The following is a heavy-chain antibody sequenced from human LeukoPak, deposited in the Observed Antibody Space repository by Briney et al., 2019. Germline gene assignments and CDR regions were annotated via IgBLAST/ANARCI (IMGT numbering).Heavy chain of an antibody. Sequence: GGSLRLSCAASGFTFSSYWMHWVRQAPGKGLVWVSRINSDGSSTSYADSVKGRFTISRDNAKNTLYLQMNSLRAEDTAVYYCARVSDYLYHYGMDVWGQGTTVTVSS. J-gene: IGHJ6*02. CDR1: GFTFSSYW. CDR2: INSDGSST. D-gene: IGHD3-10*01. CDR3: ARVSDYLYHYGMDV. V-gene: IGHV3-74*01.